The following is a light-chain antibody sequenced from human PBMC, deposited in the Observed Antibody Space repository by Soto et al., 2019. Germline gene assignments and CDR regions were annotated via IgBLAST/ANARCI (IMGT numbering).Light chain of an antibody. V-gene: IGLV2-14*03. CDR1: SSDVGGYNY. CDR3: SSYTSSTTLVV. CDR2: DVS. J-gene: IGLJ2*01. Sequence: QSALTQPASVSGSPGQSITISCTGTSSDVGGYNYVSWYQHHPGKAPKLMIYDVSNRPSGVSNRFSGSKSGSTASLTTSGLQAEDEADYWCSSYTSSTTLVVFGGGTKLTVL.